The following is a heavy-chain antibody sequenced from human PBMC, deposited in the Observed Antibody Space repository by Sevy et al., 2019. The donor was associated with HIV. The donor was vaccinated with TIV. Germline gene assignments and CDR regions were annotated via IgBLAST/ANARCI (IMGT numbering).Heavy chain of an antibody. J-gene: IGHJ4*02. CDR3: ARLDATRLEGYYFDY. CDR1: GGSINSRTSY. CDR2: IYYSGVT. D-gene: IGHD3-3*01. V-gene: IGHV4-39*01. Sequence: SENLSLTCTVSGGSINSRTSYWGWIRQPPGKGLEWIGIIYYSGVTYYNPSLKSRVTISVDTSKNQFSLKLSSVTAADTAVYYCARLDATRLEGYYFDYWGQGTLVTVSS.